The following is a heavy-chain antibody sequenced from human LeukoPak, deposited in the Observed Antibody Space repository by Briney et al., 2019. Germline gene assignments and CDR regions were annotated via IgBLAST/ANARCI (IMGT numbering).Heavy chain of an antibody. J-gene: IGHJ6*03. CDR1: GFTLRSYV. D-gene: IGHD1-1*01. Sequence: GGSLRLSCVASGFTLRSYVMNWVRQTPGKGLEWVSSISGSGDSTFYADSVKGRFSISRDNSKNTLYLQMNSLRAEDTALYYCAREVLIDSYFYYMDVWGKGTTVTVSS. CDR3: AREVLIDSYFYYMDV. CDR2: ISGSGDST. V-gene: IGHV3-23*01.